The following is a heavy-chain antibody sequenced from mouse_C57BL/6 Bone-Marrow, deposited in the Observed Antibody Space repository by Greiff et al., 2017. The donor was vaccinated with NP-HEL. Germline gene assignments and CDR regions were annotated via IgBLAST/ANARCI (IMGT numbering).Heavy chain of an antibody. V-gene: IGHV1-80*01. J-gene: IGHJ1*03. CDR3: ARLLRYYYWYFDV. CDR1: GYAFSSYW. Sequence: QVQLQQPGAELVKPGASVKISCKASGYAFSSYWMNWVKQRPGKGLEWIGQIYPGDGDTNYNGKFKGKATLTADKSSSTAYMQLSSLTSEDSAVYFCARLLRYYYWYFDVWGTGTTVTVSS. D-gene: IGHD1-1*01. CDR2: IYPGDGDT.